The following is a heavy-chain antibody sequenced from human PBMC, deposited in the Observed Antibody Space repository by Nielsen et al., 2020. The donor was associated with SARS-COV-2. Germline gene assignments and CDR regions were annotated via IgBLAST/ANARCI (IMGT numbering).Heavy chain of an antibody. CDR3: ARRVVVVKHYYYFYGMDV. Sequence: ASVKVSCKASGYTFTGYYMHWVRQAPGQGLEWMGRINPNSGGTNYAQKFQGRVTMTRDTSISTAYMELSSLRSEDTAVYFCARRVVVVKHYYYFYGMDVWGQGTTVTVSS. V-gene: IGHV1-2*06. D-gene: IGHD2-21*01. CDR2: INPNSGGT. J-gene: IGHJ6*02. CDR1: GYTFTGYY.